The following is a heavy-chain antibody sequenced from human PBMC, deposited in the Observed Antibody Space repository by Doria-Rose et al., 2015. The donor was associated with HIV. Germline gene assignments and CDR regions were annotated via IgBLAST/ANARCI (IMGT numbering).Heavy chain of an antibody. CDR3: ARIKSSRWYHKYYFDF. D-gene: IGHD6-13*01. J-gene: IGHJ4*02. V-gene: IGHV2-26*01. CDR2: IFADDER. CDR1: GVSLSSPGMG. Sequence: SGPVLVKPTETLTLTCTVSGVSLSSPGMGVSWIRQPPAKALEWLANIFADDERSYKTSLQSRLTISRGTSKSQVVLTMTDMDPVDTATYYCARIKSSRWYHKYYFDFWGQGTLVIVSA.